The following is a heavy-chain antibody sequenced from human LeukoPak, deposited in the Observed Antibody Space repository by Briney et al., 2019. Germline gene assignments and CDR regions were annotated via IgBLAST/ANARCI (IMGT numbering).Heavy chain of an antibody. D-gene: IGHD4-17*01. CDR1: GFAISSDH. Sequence: GSLRLSCAASGFAISSDHMSWVRQAPGKGLEWVSVIYDGGSTYYADSVKGRFTISRDNSKNTLYLQMNTLRAEDTAVYYCARFYGVPGGWFDPWGQGTLVTVSS. CDR2: IYDGGST. J-gene: IGHJ5*02. CDR3: ARFYGVPGGWFDP. V-gene: IGHV3-66*01.